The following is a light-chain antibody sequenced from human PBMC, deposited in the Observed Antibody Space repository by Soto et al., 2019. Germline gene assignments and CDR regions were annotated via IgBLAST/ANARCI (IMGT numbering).Light chain of an antibody. J-gene: IGKJ1*01. Sequence: EIVMTQSPATLSVSPGERATLSCRASQSVNSNLAWYQQKPGQAPRLLIYGASTRATGIPARFSGSGSGTEFTLTISSLQSEDFAVYYCQQYYNWPETFGQGTKVEIK. V-gene: IGKV3-15*01. CDR1: QSVNSN. CDR2: GAS. CDR3: QQYYNWPET.